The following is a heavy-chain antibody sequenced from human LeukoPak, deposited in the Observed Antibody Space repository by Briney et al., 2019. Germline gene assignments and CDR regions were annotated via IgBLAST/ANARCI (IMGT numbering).Heavy chain of an antibody. Sequence: SETLSLTCTVSGGSLSSYYWGWIRQPPGKGLEWIGSIYHSGSTYYNPSLKSRVTISVDTSKNQFSLKLSSMTAADTAVYYCARYVGTYYYDSSGPIEYWGQGTLVTVSS. CDR3: ARYVGTYYYDSSGPIEY. J-gene: IGHJ4*02. D-gene: IGHD3-22*01. CDR1: GGSLSSYY. V-gene: IGHV4-38-2*02. CDR2: IYHSGST.